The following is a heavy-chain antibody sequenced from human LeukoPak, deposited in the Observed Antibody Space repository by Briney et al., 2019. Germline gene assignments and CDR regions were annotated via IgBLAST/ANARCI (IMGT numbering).Heavy chain of an antibody. V-gene: IGHV4-39*07. D-gene: IGHD3-10*01. J-gene: IGHJ4*02. CDR3: ARRYYGSGSYPYFDY. CDR1: GGSISSSSYY. CDR2: IYYSGST. Sequence: PSETLSLTCTVSGGSISSSSYYWGWIRQPPGKGLEWIGSIYYSGSTYYNSSLKSRVTISVDTSKNQFSLKLSSVTAADTAVYYCARRYYGSGSYPYFDYWGQGTLVTVSS.